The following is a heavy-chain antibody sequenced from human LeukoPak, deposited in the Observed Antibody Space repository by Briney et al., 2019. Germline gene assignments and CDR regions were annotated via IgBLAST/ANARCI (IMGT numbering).Heavy chain of an antibody. J-gene: IGHJ4*02. CDR3: AREYGGCGGGGDY. CDR1: GFTVRSNY. Sequence: GGSLRLSCAASGFTVRSNYMSWVRQAPGKGLEWVSVIYSGGSTYYADSVKGRFTISRDNSKNTLHLQMNSLRAEDTAVYYCAREYGGCGGGGDYWGQGTLVTVSS. CDR2: IYSGGST. D-gene: IGHD4-23*01. V-gene: IGHV3-53*01.